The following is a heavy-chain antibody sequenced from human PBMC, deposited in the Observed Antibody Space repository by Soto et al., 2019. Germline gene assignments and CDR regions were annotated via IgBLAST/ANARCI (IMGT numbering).Heavy chain of an antibody. J-gene: IGHJ4*02. Sequence: QVQLQESGPGLVKPSETLSLTCTVSGGSISSYYWSWIRQPPGKGLEWIGYIYYSGSTNYNPSLKSRVTISVDTSKNQFSLKLSSVTAADTAVHYCARGGGSPAYWGQGTLVTVSS. D-gene: IGHD1-26*01. CDR1: GGSISSYY. CDR2: IYYSGST. CDR3: ARGGGSPAY. V-gene: IGHV4-59*08.